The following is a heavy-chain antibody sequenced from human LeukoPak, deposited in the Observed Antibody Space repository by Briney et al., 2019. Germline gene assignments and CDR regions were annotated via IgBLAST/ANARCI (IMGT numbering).Heavy chain of an antibody. J-gene: IGHJ5*02. D-gene: IGHD1-14*01. CDR2: VDPEDGET. Sequence: GATVKISCKASGYTFTDFYMHWVQQAPGKGLEWMGRVDPEDGETIYAEKFQVRVTITADTSTDTAYMELSSLRSEDTAVYYCATNRAKRRGSNWFDPWGQGTLVTVSS. CDR1: GYTFTDFY. CDR3: ATNRAKRRGSNWFDP. V-gene: IGHV1-69-2*01.